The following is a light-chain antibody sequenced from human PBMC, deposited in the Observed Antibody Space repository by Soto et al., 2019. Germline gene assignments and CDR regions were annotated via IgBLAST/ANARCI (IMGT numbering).Light chain of an antibody. V-gene: IGKV3-20*01. CDR3: QQYGSSPRIS. J-gene: IGKJ5*01. CDR2: GAS. Sequence: MGLTQSPVTLSFSPGEIATLSCRSSHMISSNSLGWYQQKPGQAPRLCICGASSRATGIPDRFIGSGSGTHFTLTISRLEPEDFALYYCQQYGSSPRISFGQGTRLE. CDR1: HMISSNS.